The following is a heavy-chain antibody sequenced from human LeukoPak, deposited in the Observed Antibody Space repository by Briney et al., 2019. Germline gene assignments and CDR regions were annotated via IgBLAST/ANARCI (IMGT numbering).Heavy chain of an antibody. CDR3: ASEYSSSSVGGE. CDR1: GFTFSSYS. J-gene: IGHJ4*02. CDR2: ISSSSSYI. V-gene: IGHV3-21*01. D-gene: IGHD6-6*01. Sequence: GGSLRLSCAASGFTFSSYSMNWVRQAPGKGLEWVSSISSSSSYIYYADSVKGRFTISRDNAKYSLYLQMNSLRAEDTAVYYCASEYSSSSVGGEWGQGTLVTVSS.